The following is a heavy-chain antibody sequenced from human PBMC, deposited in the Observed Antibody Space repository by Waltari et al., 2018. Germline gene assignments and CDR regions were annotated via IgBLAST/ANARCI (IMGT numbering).Heavy chain of an antibody. CDR2: ISGSGGST. J-gene: IGHJ4*02. CDR3: AKYGATGSGSSHNDY. D-gene: IGHD3-10*01. CDR1: GFTFSSYA. Sequence: EVQLLESGGGLVQPGGSLRLSCAAPGFTFSSYAMSWVRTAPGKGLEWVSAISGSGGSTYYADSVKGRFTISRDNSKNTLYLQMNSLRAEDTAVYYCAKYGATGSGSSHNDYWGLGTLVTVSS. V-gene: IGHV3-23*01.